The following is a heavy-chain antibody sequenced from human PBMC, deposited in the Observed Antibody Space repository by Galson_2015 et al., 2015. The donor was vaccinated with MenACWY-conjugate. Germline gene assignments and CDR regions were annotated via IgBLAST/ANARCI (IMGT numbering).Heavy chain of an antibody. Sequence: QSGAEVKKPGESLKISCKGSAYIFTNYWIAWVRQMPGRGLEWVGLINPLDSNIRYSPSFQGQATISADESISTAHLQWSSLKASDTATYYCARHPPGGRGMDVWGRGTTVTVSS. CDR2: INPLDSNI. V-gene: IGHV5-51*01. J-gene: IGHJ6*02. CDR3: ARHPPGGRGMDV. CDR1: AYIFTNYW. D-gene: IGHD1-26*01.